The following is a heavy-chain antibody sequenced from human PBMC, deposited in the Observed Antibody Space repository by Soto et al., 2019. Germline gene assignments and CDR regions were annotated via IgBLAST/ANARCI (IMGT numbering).Heavy chain of an antibody. CDR2: ISSSSSYI. D-gene: IGHD2-2*01. Sequence: ESGGGLVKPGGSLRLSCAASGFTFSSYSMNWVRQAPGKGLEWVSSISSSSSYIYYADSVKGRFTISRDNAKNSLYLQMNSLRAEDTAVYYCARVVVPYYYGMDVWGQGTTVTVSS. V-gene: IGHV3-21*01. CDR3: ARVVVPYYYGMDV. CDR1: GFTFSSYS. J-gene: IGHJ6*02.